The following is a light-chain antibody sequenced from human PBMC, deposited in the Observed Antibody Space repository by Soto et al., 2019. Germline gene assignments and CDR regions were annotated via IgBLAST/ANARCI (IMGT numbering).Light chain of an antibody. V-gene: IGKV4-1*01. J-gene: IGKJ4*01. CDR1: QSVLYSADNKNY. CDR3: QQYYSTPLT. CDR2: WAS. Sequence: IVMTQSPDSLAVSLGERATINCKSSQSVLYSADNKNYLAWYQQKPGQPPKLLIYWASTRESGVPDRFSGSGSATDFTLTISSLQAEDVAVYYCQQYYSTPLTFGGGTKVDIK.